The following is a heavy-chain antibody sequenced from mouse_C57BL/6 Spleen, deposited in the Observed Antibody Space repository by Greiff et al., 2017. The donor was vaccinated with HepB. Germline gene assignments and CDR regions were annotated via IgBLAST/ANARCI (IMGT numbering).Heavy chain of an antibody. Sequence: QVQLQQPGAELVKPGASVKMSCKASGYTFTSYWITWVKQRPGQGLEWIGDIYPGSGSTNYNEKFKSKATLTVDTSSSTAYMQLSSLTSEDSAVYYCERYRNYYGSSYGYAMDYWGQGTSVTVSS. V-gene: IGHV1-55*01. CDR2: IYPGSGST. D-gene: IGHD1-1*01. CDR1: GYTFTSYW. J-gene: IGHJ4*01. CDR3: ERYRNYYGSSYGYAMDY.